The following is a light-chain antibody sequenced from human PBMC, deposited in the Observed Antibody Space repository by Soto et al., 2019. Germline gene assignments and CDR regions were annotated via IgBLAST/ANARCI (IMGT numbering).Light chain of an antibody. CDR3: AAWDDSLSGWV. CDR2: RNN. J-gene: IGLJ3*02. CDR1: SSNIGSDY. V-gene: IGLV1-47*01. Sequence: QSVLTQPPSASGTPGQRVTISCSGSSSNIGSDYVYWYQQLPGTAPQLLIYRNNQRPSGVPDRFSGSKSGTSASLAISGVRSEDEADYYCAAWDDSLSGWVFGGGTQLTVL.